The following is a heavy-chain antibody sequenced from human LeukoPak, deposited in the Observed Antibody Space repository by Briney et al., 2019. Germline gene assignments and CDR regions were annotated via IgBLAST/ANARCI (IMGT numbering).Heavy chain of an antibody. V-gene: IGHV3-30*18. CDR2: ISYDGSNT. CDR1: GFTFSSYG. CDR3: AKPYYYGSRSYMDY. Sequence: PGGSLRLSCAASGFTFSSYGMHWLRQAPGKGLEWVAVISYDGSNTYYADSVKGRFTISRDNSKNTLYLQMNSLRAEDKAVYYCAKPYYYGSRSYMDYWGQGTLVTVSS. D-gene: IGHD3-10*01. J-gene: IGHJ4*02.